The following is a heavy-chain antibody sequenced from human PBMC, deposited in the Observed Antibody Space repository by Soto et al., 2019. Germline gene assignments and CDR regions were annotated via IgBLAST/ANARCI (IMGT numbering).Heavy chain of an antibody. CDR2: IYYSGST. CDR1: GGSISSGGYY. V-gene: IGHV4-31*03. CDR3: ASTADPLYYYYGMDV. D-gene: IGHD4-17*01. J-gene: IGHJ6*02. Sequence: SETLSLTCTVSGGSISSGGYYWSWIRQHPGKGLEWIGYIYYSGSTYYNPSLKSRVTISVDTSKNQFSLKLSSVTAADTAVYYCASTADPLYYYYGMDVWGQGTTVTVSS.